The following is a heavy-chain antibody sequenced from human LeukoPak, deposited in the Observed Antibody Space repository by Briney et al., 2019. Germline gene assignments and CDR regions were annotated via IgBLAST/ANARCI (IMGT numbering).Heavy chain of an antibody. CDR3: ARDGAKYYYGSGSSPFDY. Sequence: ASVKVSCKASGYTFTSYAMNWVRQAPGQGLEWMGLINTNTGNPTYAQSFTGRFVFSLDTSVSTAYLQISSLKAEDTAVYYCARDGAKYYYGSGSSPFDYWGQGTLVTVSS. CDR1: GYTFTSYA. V-gene: IGHV7-4-1*02. CDR2: INTNTGNP. D-gene: IGHD3-10*01. J-gene: IGHJ4*02.